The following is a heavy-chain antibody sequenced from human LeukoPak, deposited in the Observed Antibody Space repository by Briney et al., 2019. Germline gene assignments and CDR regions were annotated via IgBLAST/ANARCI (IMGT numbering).Heavy chain of an antibody. CDR3: TRDSGTYNWFDP. D-gene: IGHD1-26*01. J-gene: IGHJ5*02. CDR1: GFTFSGSA. CDR2: IDKKDKGYATAT. V-gene: IGHV3-73*01. Sequence: VRSLRLSCAASGFTFSGSAIHWVPQSSGKGLEWVGQIDKKDKGYATATAYAASVKGRFTISRDDSINTAYLQMKSLKTEDTALYYCTRDSGTYNWFDPWGQGTLVTVSS.